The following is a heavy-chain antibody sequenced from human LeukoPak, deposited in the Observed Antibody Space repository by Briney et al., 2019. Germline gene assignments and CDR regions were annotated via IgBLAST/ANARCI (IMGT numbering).Heavy chain of an antibody. CDR2: INHSGST. CDR1: GGSFSGYY. Sequence: SETLSLTCAVYGGSFSGYYWSWIRQPPGKGLEWIGEINHSGSTNYNPSLKSRVTISVDTSKNQFSLKLSSVTAADTAVYYCARGRSYFHYYDSSGGFDPWGQGTLVTVSS. D-gene: IGHD3-22*01. V-gene: IGHV4-34*01. J-gene: IGHJ5*02. CDR3: ARGRSYFHYYDSSGGFDP.